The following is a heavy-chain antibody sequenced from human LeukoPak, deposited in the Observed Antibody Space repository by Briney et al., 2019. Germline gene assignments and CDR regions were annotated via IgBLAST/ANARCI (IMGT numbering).Heavy chain of an antibody. Sequence: GGSLRLSCAASGFTFSSYGMHWVRQAPGKGLEWVAFIRYDGSNKYYADSVKGRFTISRDNSKNTLYLQMNSLRAEDTAVYYCAKTPSYCSGGSCYIMDYWGQGTLVTVSS. CDR3: AKTPSYCSGGSCYIMDY. J-gene: IGHJ4*02. CDR2: IRYDGSNK. D-gene: IGHD2-15*01. V-gene: IGHV3-30*02. CDR1: GFTFSSYG.